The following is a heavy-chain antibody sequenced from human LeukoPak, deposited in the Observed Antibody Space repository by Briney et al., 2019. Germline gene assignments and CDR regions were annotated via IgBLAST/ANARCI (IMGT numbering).Heavy chain of an antibody. Sequence: KPSETLSLTCTVSGGSISSNYWSWIRQPPGKGLEWIGYIYYSGSTNYNPSLKSRVTISVDTSKNQFSLRLTSVTAADTAVYYCASSLEAGIYYYYGMDVWGQGTTVTVSS. D-gene: IGHD1-1*01. J-gene: IGHJ6*02. CDR3: ASSLEAGIYYYYGMDV. CDR1: GGSISSNY. CDR2: IYYSGST. V-gene: IGHV4-59*01.